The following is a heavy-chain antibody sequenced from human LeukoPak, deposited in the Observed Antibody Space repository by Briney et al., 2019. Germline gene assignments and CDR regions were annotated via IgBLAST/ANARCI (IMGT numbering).Heavy chain of an antibody. CDR1: GYTFSGYY. Sequence: ASVKVSCKASGYTFSGYYMHWVRQAPGKGLEWMGWINPNSGGTNYAQKFQGRVTMTRDTSISTAYMELSRLRSDDTAVYYCARELLWFGELFFDIWGQGTMVTVSS. J-gene: IGHJ3*02. CDR3: ARELLWFGELFFDI. D-gene: IGHD3-10*01. CDR2: INPNSGGT. V-gene: IGHV1-2*02.